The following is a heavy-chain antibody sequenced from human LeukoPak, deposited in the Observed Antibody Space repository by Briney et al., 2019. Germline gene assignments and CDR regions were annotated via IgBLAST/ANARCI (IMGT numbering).Heavy chain of an antibody. CDR2: IHYTGNS. CDR3: SRDRGGEGGFDF. Sequence: PSETLSLTCTVSGGSISGFHWSWIRQPPGKAPEWIAYIHYTGNSHYNPSLKSRVIISVDTSKNQFSLKLSSVTAADTAVYYCSRDRGGEGGFDFWGRGTLVTVSS. D-gene: IGHD3-16*01. CDR1: GGSISGFH. V-gene: IGHV4-59*13. J-gene: IGHJ4*02.